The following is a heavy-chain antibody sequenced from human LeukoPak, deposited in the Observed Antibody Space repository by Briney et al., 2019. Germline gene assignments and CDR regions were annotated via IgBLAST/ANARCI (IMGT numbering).Heavy chain of an antibody. D-gene: IGHD4-23*01. CDR2: ISGSGGST. CDR3: AKGAHDYGGASDAFDI. J-gene: IGHJ3*02. CDR1: GFTFSSYA. V-gene: IGHV3-23*01. Sequence: GGSLRLSCAASGFTFSSYAMSWVRQAPGKGLEWVSAISGSGGSTYYADSVKGRFTISRDNSKNTLYLQMNSLRAEDTAVYYCAKGAHDYGGASDAFDIWGQGTMVTVSS.